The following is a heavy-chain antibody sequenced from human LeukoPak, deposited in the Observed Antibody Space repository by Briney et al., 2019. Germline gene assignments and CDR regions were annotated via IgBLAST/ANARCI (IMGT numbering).Heavy chain of an antibody. D-gene: IGHD6-13*01. CDR2: IIPIFGTA. CDR1: GGTFSSYA. CDR3: ARDEFQQLASREVY. Sequence: SVKVSCKASGGTFSSYAISWVRQAPGQGLEWMGGIIPIFGTANYAQKFQGRVTITADESTSTAYMELSSLRSEDTAVYYCARDEFQQLASREVYWGQGTLVTVSS. J-gene: IGHJ4*02. V-gene: IGHV1-69*13.